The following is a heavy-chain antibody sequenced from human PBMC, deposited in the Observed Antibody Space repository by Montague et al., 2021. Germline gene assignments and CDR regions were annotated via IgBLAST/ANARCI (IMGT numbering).Heavy chain of an antibody. J-gene: IGHJ4*02. CDR3: AGGRGPFDY. Sequence: SETLSLTCGVYGGSLSGYYWTWIRQSPEKGLEWIGEVRHIGSTNYNPSLKGRVTMSVDKSRNQFSLKLRSVTAADTAVYYCAGGRGPFDYWGQGTVVTVSS. CDR1: GGSLSGYY. V-gene: IGHV4-34*01. CDR2: VRHIGST. D-gene: IGHD3-10*01.